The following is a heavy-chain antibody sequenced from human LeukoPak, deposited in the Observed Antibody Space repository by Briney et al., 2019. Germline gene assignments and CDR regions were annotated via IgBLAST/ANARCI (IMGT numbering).Heavy chain of an antibody. CDR2: MNPNSGNT. CDR3: ARGAPGSYCSGGSCPYFDY. Sequence: GAAVNVSFMSSAYTFTRYDIYWVRQASGQGLAWMGWMNPNSGNTGYAQKFQGRVTMTRNTSISTAYMELSSLRSEDTAVYYCARGAPGSYCSGGSCPYFDYWGQGTLISVSS. V-gene: IGHV1-8*01. J-gene: IGHJ4*02. D-gene: IGHD2-15*01. CDR1: AYTFTRYD.